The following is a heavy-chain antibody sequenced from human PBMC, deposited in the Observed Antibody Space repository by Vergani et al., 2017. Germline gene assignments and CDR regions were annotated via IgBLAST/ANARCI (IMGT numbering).Heavy chain of an antibody. J-gene: IGHJ4*02. CDR1: GFTVSSNY. CDR3: ARDPIAAAGKGPFDY. Sequence: EVQLVESGGGLVQPGGSLRLSCAASGFTVSSNYMSWVRQAPGKGLEWVSVIYSGGSTYYADSVKGRFTISRDNSKNTLYLQMNSLRAEDTAVYYCARDPIAAAGKGPFDYWGQGTLVTVSS. V-gene: IGHV3-66*01. D-gene: IGHD6-13*01. CDR2: IYSGGST.